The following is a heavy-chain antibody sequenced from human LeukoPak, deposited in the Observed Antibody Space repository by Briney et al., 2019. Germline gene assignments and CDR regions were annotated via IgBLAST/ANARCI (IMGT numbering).Heavy chain of an antibody. CDR1: GFTFSSYW. J-gene: IGHJ4*02. D-gene: IGHD1-26*01. CDR2: IKQDGSEK. CDR3: ARLRGATGFDY. V-gene: IGHV3-7*01. Sequence: GGSLRLSCAAPGFTFSSYWMSWVRQAPGKGLEWVANIKQDGSEKYYVDSVKGRFTISRDNAKNSLYLQMNSLRAEDTAVYYCARLRGATGFDYWGQGTLVTVSS.